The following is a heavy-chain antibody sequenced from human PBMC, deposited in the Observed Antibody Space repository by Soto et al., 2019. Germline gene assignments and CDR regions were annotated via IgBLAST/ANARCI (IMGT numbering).Heavy chain of an antibody. J-gene: IGHJ5*02. CDR3: SIYMGGYCSSTSCQTWFDT. CDR1: GYTFTGYY. D-gene: IGHD2-2*01. CDR2: INPNSGGT. Sequence: GASVKVSCKASGYTFTGYYMHWVRQAPGQGLEWMGWINPNSGGTNYAQKFQGWVTMTRDTSISTAFMDLSMLRFDDTAVYFCSIYMGGYCSSTSCQTWFDTWGQGTLVTVSS. V-gene: IGHV1-2*04.